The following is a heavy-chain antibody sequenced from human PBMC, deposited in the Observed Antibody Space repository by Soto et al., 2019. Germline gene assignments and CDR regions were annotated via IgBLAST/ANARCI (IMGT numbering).Heavy chain of an antibody. CDR1: GGTFSSYA. Sequence: SVKVSCKASGGTFSSYAISWVRQAPGQGLEWMGGIIPIFGTANYAQKFQGRVTITADESTSTAYMELSSLRSEDTAVYYCARVPMYYYGSGSYYPPRGYYYSMDVWGQGTTVTVSS. J-gene: IGHJ6*02. CDR2: IIPIFGTA. CDR3: ARVPMYYYGSGSYYPPRGYYYSMDV. D-gene: IGHD3-10*01. V-gene: IGHV1-69*13.